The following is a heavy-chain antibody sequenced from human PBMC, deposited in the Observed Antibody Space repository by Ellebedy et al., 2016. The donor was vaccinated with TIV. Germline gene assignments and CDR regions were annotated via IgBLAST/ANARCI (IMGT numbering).Heavy chain of an antibody. Sequence: PGGSLRLSCVASGFTFSSYAMSWVRQAPGKGLEWVSAIDKSGYSTYYADSVKGRFTISRDNSKNTLYLQMNSLRAEDTAVYWCASWDFDYWGQGTLVTVSS. CDR2: IDKSGYST. CDR3: ASWDFDY. V-gene: IGHV3-23*05. CDR1: GFTFSSYA. J-gene: IGHJ4*02. D-gene: IGHD7-27*01.